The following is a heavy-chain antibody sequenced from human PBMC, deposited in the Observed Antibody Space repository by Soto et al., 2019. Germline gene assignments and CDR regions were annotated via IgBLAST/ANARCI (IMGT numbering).Heavy chain of an antibody. CDR2: IYPGDSDT. CDR3: ARGVGILTPAGYNWFDP. Sequence: PGESLKISCKGSGYSFTSYWIGWVRQMPGKGLEWMGIIYPGDSDTRYSPSFQGQVTISADKSTSTAYLQWSSLKASDTAMYYCARGVGILTPAGYNWFDPWGQGTLVTVSS. J-gene: IGHJ5*02. CDR1: GYSFTSYW. D-gene: IGHD2-2*01. V-gene: IGHV5-51*01.